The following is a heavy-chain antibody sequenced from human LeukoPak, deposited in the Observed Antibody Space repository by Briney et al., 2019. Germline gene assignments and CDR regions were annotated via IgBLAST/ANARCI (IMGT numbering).Heavy chain of an antibody. V-gene: IGHV3-9*01. CDR2: ISWNSGSI. CDR3: AKAQYGDSVLYALGYYYGMDV. Sequence: GRSLRLSCAASGFTFDDYAMHWVRQAPGKGLEWVSGISWNSGSIGYADSVKGRFTISRDNAKNSLYLQMNSLRAEDTALYYCAKAQYGDSVLYALGYYYGMDVWGQGTTVTVSS. D-gene: IGHD2-8*01. CDR1: GFTFDDYA. J-gene: IGHJ6*02.